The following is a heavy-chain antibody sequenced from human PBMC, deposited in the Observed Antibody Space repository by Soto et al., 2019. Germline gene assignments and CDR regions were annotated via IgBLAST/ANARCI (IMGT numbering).Heavy chain of an antibody. D-gene: IGHD2-15*01. CDR1: GGTFGNYA. CDR3: ASLVVAAMDYYYGMDV. CDR2: IIPIFGTA. J-gene: IGHJ6*02. V-gene: IGHV1-69*13. Sequence: GASVKVSCKASGGTFGNYAISWVRQAPGQGLEWMGGIIPIFGTANYAQKFQGRVTITADESTSTAYMELSSLRSEDTAVYYCASLVVAAMDYYYGMDVWGQGTTVTVSS.